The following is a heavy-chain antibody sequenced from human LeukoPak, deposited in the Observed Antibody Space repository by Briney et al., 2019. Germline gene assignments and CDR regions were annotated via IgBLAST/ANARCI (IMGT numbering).Heavy chain of an antibody. D-gene: IGHD3-22*01. CDR3: ARFAYGSDYFPGHY. J-gene: IGHJ4*02. CDR2: IYPSDSNT. V-gene: IGHV5-51*01. CDR1: GPIFTNYW. Sequence: GESLQISCKASGPIFTNYWIAWVRQMPGKGLEWMGIIYPSDSNTRYSPSFQGQVTISADKSISTAYLQWSSLKASDTAMYYCARFAYGSDYFPGHYWGQGTLVTVSS.